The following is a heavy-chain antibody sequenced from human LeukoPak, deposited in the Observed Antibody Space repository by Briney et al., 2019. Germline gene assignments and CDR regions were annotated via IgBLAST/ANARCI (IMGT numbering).Heavy chain of an antibody. CDR1: GFAFSSHA. Sequence: GGSLRLSCAASGFAFSSHAMTWVRQAPGKGLEWVSSISGSAEKTYYADSVKGRFTISRDSSQKILNLQMNNLRVEDTAIYYCARGSTYDFWSGDALDVWGQGTMVTVSS. V-gene: IGHV3-23*01. J-gene: IGHJ3*01. D-gene: IGHD3-3*01. CDR2: ISGSAEKT. CDR3: ARGSTYDFWSGDALDV.